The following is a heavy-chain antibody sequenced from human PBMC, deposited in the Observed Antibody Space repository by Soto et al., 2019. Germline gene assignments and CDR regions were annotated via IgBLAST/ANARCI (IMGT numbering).Heavy chain of an antibody. CDR3: AREAYGGNPFDY. CDR1: GFTFSSYE. V-gene: IGHV3-48*03. D-gene: IGHD4-17*01. CDR2: ISRSGTTI. Sequence: GGSLRLSCAASGFTFSSYEMNWVRQAPGKGLEWVSYISRSGTTIYYADSVKGRFTISRDNAKDSLYLQMNSLRAEDTAVYFCAREAYGGNPFDYWGQGTLVTVSS. J-gene: IGHJ4*02.